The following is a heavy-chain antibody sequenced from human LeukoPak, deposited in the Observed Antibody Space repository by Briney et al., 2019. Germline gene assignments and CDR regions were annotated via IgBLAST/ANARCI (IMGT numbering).Heavy chain of an antibody. CDR2: IYTSGST. CDR1: GGSISSGSYY. Sequence: PSETLSLTCTVSGGSISSGSYYWSWIRQPAGKGLEWIGRIYTSGSTNYNPSLKSRVTISVDTSKNQFSLKLTSVTAADTSVYYCARVGTASFDIWGQGTMVTVSS. J-gene: IGHJ3*02. CDR3: ARVGTASFDI. V-gene: IGHV4-61*02.